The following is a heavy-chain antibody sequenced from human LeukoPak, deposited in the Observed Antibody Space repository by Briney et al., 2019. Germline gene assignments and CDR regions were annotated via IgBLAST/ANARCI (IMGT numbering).Heavy chain of an antibody. Sequence: AGGSLRLSCAASGFTFSSYGMHWVRQAPGKGLEWVAFIRYDGSNKYYADSVKGRFTISRDNSKNTLYLQMNSLRAEDTAVYYCAKHPGYSSSWGRDYWGQGTLVTVSS. D-gene: IGHD6-13*01. J-gene: IGHJ4*02. V-gene: IGHV3-30*02. CDR2: IRYDGSNK. CDR1: GFTFSSYG. CDR3: AKHPGYSSSWGRDY.